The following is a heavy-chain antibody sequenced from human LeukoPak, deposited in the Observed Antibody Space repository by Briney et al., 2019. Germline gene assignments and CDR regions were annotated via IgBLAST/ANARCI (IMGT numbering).Heavy chain of an antibody. V-gene: IGHV3-23*01. CDR2: ISGSGDIT. CDR1: GFTFSNYA. J-gene: IGHJ6*02. CDR3: AKVTGGNMITFGGLDV. D-gene: IGHD3-16*01. Sequence: GGSLRLSCAASGFTFSNYAMSWDRQAPGKGLEWVSAISGSGDITYYADSVKGRFTISRDDSRNTLYLQMNSLRAEDTAIYYCAKVTGGNMITFGGLDVWGQGTTVTVSS.